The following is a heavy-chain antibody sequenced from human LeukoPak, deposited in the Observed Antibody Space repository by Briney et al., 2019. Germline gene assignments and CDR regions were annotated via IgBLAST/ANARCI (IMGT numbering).Heavy chain of an antibody. CDR1: GYTFTSYD. Sequence: ASVKVSCKASGYTFTSYDINWVRQATGQGLEWMGWMNPNSGNTGYAQKFQGRVTITRNTSISTAYMELSSLRSEDTAVYYCARGREVPAGIWFDPWGQGTLVTDSS. CDR2: MNPNSGNT. V-gene: IGHV1-8*03. CDR3: ARGREVPAGIWFDP. J-gene: IGHJ5*02. D-gene: IGHD2-2*01.